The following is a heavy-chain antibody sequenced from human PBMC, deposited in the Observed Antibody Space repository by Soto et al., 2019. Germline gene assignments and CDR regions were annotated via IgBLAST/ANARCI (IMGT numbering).Heavy chain of an antibody. J-gene: IGHJ4*02. V-gene: IGHV3-23*01. D-gene: IGHD6-6*01. CDR3: AKDGAARPWPNRLDY. CDR1: GFTFSSYA. Sequence: EVQLLESGGGLVQPGGSLRLSCAASGFTFSSYAMSWVRQAPGKGLEWVSAISGSGGSTYYADSVKGRFTISRDNSKSTLYLKMKGLRAEDTAGYYGAKDGAARPWPNRLDYWGQGTLVTVSS. CDR2: ISGSGGST.